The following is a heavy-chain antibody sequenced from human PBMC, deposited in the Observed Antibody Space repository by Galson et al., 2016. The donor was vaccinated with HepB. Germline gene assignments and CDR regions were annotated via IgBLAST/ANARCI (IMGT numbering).Heavy chain of an antibody. CDR3: ARDTKGRVEVVVAANYYYYYGRDV. Sequence: SLRLSCAASGFTFSGYGMHWVRQAPGKGLEWEAVIWYDGSNKYYADSVKGRFTISRDNSKNTLYLQMNSLRAEDTAVYYCARDTKGRVEVVVAANYYYYYGRDVWGQGTTVTVSS. D-gene: IGHD2-15*01. V-gene: IGHV3-33*01. CDR1: GFTFSGYG. CDR2: IWYDGSNK. J-gene: IGHJ6*02.